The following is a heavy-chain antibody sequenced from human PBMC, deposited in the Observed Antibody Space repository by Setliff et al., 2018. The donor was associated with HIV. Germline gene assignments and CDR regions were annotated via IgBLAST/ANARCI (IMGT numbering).Heavy chain of an antibody. D-gene: IGHD4-4*01. CDR3: AREHDYSNYRRLDS. V-gene: IGHV4-4*08. CDR2: IHHSGSS. CDR1: GDSIITYY. J-gene: IGHJ4*02. Sequence: SETLSLTCTVSGDSIITYYWTWIRQPPGKGLEWIGYIHHSGSSDYTPSLRSRVTMSVDTSKDQFSLKLTSVTAADTAVYYCAREHDYSNYRRLDSWGQGILVTVSS.